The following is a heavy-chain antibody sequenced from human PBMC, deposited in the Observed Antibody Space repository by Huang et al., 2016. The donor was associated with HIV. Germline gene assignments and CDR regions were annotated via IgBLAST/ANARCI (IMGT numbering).Heavy chain of an antibody. D-gene: IGHD6-13*01. CDR3: AKGPMGGDSSSSGYAY. J-gene: IGHJ4*02. CDR2: ISYDGSNK. V-gene: IGHV3-30*18. Sequence: QVQLVESGGGVVQPGRSLRLSCAASGFTFSSYGMHWVRQAPGKGLEWVAVISYDGSNKYYADSVKGRFTISRDNSKNTLYLQMNSLRAEDTAVYYCAKGPMGGDSSSSGYAYWGQGTLVTVSS. CDR1: GFTFSSYG.